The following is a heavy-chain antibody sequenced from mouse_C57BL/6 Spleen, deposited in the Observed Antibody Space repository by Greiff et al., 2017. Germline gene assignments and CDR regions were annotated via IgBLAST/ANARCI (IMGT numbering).Heavy chain of an antibody. Sequence: VQLQQSGGGLVKPGGSLKLSCAASGFTFTGYGMHWVRQAPEKGLEWVAYISSGSSTIYYADTVKGRFTISRDNAKNTLFLQMTSLRSEDTAMYYCARGYYGSYFWFAYWGQGTLVTVSA. V-gene: IGHV5-17*01. D-gene: IGHD2-1*01. CDR3: ARGYYGSYFWFAY. CDR1: GFTFTGYG. J-gene: IGHJ3*01. CDR2: ISSGSSTI.